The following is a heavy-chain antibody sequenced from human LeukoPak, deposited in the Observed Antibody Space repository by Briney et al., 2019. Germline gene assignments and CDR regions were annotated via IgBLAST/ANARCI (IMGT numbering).Heavy chain of an antibody. CDR2: ISSSSSYI. CDR3: ARDGIVGTLGQAFDI. V-gene: IGHV3-21*01. Sequence: GGSLRLSCAASGFTFSSYSMNWVRQAPGKGLEWVSSISSSSSYIYYADSVKGRSTISRDNAENSLYLQMNSLRAEDTALYYCARDGIVGTLGQAFDIWGQGTMVAVSS. D-gene: IGHD1-26*01. J-gene: IGHJ3*02. CDR1: GFTFSSYS.